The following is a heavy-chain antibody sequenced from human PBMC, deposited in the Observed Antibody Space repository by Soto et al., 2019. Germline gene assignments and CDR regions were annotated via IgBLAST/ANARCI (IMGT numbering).Heavy chain of an antibody. CDR2: IIPVFDTA. Sequence: QVQLVQSGAEGRKPGSSVKVSCKASGGPFGIYAISWWRQAPGQGLQWIGGIIPVFDTADYAQMFQGRVTLTADESTNTAYMEVSSLRSEDTAVYYCARAAPSTSDRYCSSALCYIPLIWGQGTLVTVSS. J-gene: IGHJ4*02. V-gene: IGHV1-69*01. CDR1: GGPFGIYA. CDR3: ARAAPSTSDRYCSSALCYIPLI. D-gene: IGHD2-2*02.